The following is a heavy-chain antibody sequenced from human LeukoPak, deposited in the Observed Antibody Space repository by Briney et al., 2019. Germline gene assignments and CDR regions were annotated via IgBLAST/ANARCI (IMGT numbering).Heavy chain of an antibody. CDR2: ISYDGSNK. D-gene: IGHD2-2*01. CDR1: GFTFSSYG. CDR3: AKAHRGYCSSTSCYPFY. V-gene: IGHV3-30*18. Sequence: GRSLRLSCAASGFTFSSYGMHWVRRAPGKGLEWVAVISYDGSNKYYADSVKGRFTISRDNSKNTLYLQMNSLRAEDTAVYYCAKAHRGYCSSTSCYPFYWGQGTLVTVSS. J-gene: IGHJ4*02.